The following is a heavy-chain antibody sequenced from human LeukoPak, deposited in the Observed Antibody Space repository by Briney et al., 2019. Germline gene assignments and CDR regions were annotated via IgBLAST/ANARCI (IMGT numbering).Heavy chain of an antibody. CDR2: INPSGDST. J-gene: IGHJ4*02. V-gene: IGHV1-46*01. Sequence: ASVKVSCKASGYTFTSYYMHWVRQAPGQGLEWMGIINPSGDSTRYAQKFQGGVTMTRDTSTSTVYMALSSLRSEDTAVYYCARDGNYYDSSGYYYFDYWGQGTLVTVSS. D-gene: IGHD3-22*01. CDR3: ARDGNYYDSSGYYYFDY. CDR1: GYTFTSYY.